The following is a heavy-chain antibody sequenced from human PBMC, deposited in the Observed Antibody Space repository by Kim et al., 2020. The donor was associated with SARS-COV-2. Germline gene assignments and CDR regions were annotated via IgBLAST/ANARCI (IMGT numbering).Heavy chain of an antibody. V-gene: IGHV4-39*07. Sequence: SETLSLTCTVSGGSISSSSYYWGWIRQPPGKGLEWIGSIYYSGSTYYNPSLKSRVTISVDTSKNQFSLKLSSVTAADTAVYYCARDSGGRYSYGIDYWGQGTLVTVSS. CDR3: ARDSGGRYSYGIDY. J-gene: IGHJ4*02. CDR2: IYYSGST. CDR1: GGSISSSSYY. D-gene: IGHD5-18*01.